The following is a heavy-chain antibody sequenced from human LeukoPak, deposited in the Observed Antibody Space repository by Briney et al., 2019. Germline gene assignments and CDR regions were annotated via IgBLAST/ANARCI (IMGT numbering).Heavy chain of an antibody. CDR1: GYTFTSYA. J-gene: IGHJ6*03. CDR2: INTNTGNP. Sequence: ATVKVSCKASGYTFTSYAMNWVRQAPGQGLEWMGWINTNTGNPTYAQGFTGRFVFSLDTSVSTAYLQISSLKAEDTAVYYCARVAQYYYDSSGYYRSGYYYMDVWGKGTTVTVSS. V-gene: IGHV7-4-1*02. CDR3: ARVAQYYYDSSGYYRSGYYYMDV. D-gene: IGHD3-22*01.